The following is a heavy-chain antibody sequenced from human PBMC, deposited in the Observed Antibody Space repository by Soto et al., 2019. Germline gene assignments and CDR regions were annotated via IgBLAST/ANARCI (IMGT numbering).Heavy chain of an antibody. D-gene: IGHD3-10*01. CDR1: GGSINNDDFY. J-gene: IGHJ6*02. CDR2: VYYSGSA. Sequence: SETLSLTCSVSGGSINNDDFYWGWLRQTPGKGLQCIGYVYYSGSAHCIPSLKSRLTMSIDKSKNQVSLNLRSVTAADTAVYYCTRRRFAVRGRPRMDVRGPGPPVT. CDR3: TRRRFAVRGRPRMDV. V-gene: IGHV4-30-4*01.